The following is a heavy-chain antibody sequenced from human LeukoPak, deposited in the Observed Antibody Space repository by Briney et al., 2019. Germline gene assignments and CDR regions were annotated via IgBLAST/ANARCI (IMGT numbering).Heavy chain of an antibody. D-gene: IGHD2-2*01. Sequence: GGSLRLSCAASGFTFSSYGMHWVRQAPGKGLEWVAFIRYDGSNKYYADSVKGRFTISRDNSKNALYLQMNSLRAEDTAVFYCARGGSSSTWYYYMDVWGKGTTVTVSS. CDR1: GFTFSSYG. CDR3: ARGGSSSTWYYYMDV. CDR2: IRYDGSNK. J-gene: IGHJ6*03. V-gene: IGHV3-30*02.